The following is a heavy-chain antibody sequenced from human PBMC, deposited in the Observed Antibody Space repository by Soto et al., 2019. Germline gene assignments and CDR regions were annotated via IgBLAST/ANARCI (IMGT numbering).Heavy chain of an antibody. CDR2: INWNGGST. J-gene: IGHJ5*02. V-gene: IGHV3-20*04. CDR1: GFTFDDYG. Sequence: EVQLEESGGGVVRPGGSLRLSCAASGFTFDDYGMSWVRQAPGKGLEWVSGINWNGGSTGYADSVKGRFTISRDNAKNSLYLQMNSLRAEDTALYYCASAHREGSYYEFDPWGQGTLVTVSS. CDR3: ASAHREGSYYEFDP. D-gene: IGHD1-26*01.